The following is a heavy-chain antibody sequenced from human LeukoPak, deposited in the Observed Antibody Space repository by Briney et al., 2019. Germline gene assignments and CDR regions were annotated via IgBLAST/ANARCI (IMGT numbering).Heavy chain of an antibody. CDR3: ARDGYCSGGSCYLPDYYYYGMDV. D-gene: IGHD2-15*01. CDR2: ISAYNGNT. J-gene: IGHJ6*02. CDR1: GYTFTSYG. Sequence: GASVKVSCKASGYTFTSYGISWVRQAPGQGLEWMGWISAYNGNTNYAQKLQGRVTMTTDTSTSTAYMELRSLRSDDTAVYYCARDGYCSGGSCYLPDYYYYGMDVWGQGTTVTVSS. V-gene: IGHV1-18*01.